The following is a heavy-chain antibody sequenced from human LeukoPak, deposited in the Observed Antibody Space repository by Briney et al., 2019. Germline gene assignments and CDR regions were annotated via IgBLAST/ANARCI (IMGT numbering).Heavy chain of an antibody. V-gene: IGHV4-59*01. J-gene: IGHJ4*02. CDR1: GGSISSYY. D-gene: IGHD2-2*01. Sequence: SETLSLTCTVSGGSISSYYWSWIRQPPGKGLEWIGYIYYSGSTNYNPSLKSRVTISVDTSKNQFSLKLSSVTAADTAVYYCGGTSPPLDTFDYWGQGTLVTVSS. CDR2: IYYSGST. CDR3: GGTSPPLDTFDY.